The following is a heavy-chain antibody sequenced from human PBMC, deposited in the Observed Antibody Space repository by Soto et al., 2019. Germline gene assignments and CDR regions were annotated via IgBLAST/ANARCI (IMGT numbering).Heavy chain of an antibody. V-gene: IGHV1-69*13. Sequence: SVKVSCKASGGTFSSYAISWVRQAPGQGLEWMGGIIPIFGTANYAQKFQGRVTITADESTSTAYMELSSLRSEDTAVYYCARYYYDSSGYYYVFDYWRQGTLVTVSS. D-gene: IGHD3-22*01. CDR3: ARYYYDSSGYYYVFDY. CDR1: GGTFSSYA. CDR2: IIPIFGTA. J-gene: IGHJ4*02.